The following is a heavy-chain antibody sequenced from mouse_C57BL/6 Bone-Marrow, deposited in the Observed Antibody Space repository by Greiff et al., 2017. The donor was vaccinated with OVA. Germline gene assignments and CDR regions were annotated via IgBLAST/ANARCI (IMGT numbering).Heavy chain of an antibody. CDR2: IDPETGGT. CDR1: GYTFTDYE. D-gene: IGHD1-1*01. J-gene: IGHJ3*01. V-gene: IGHV1-15*01. Sequence: QVQLQQSGAELVRPGASVTLSCKASGYTFTDYEMHWVKQTPVHGLEWIGAIDPETGGTAYNQKFKGKAILTADKSSSTAYMELRSLTSEDSAVYYCTRAGGYYGSSSPWFAYWGQGTLVTVSA. CDR3: TRAGGYYGSSSPWFAY.